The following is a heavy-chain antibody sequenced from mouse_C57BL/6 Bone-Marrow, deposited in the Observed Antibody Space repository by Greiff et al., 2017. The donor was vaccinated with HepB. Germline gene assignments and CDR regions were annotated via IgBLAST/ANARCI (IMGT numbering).Heavy chain of an antibody. CDR1: GYTFTDYN. CDR2: INPNNGGT. Sequence: EVQLQQPGAELVKPGASVKIPCKASGYTFTDYNMDWVKQSHGKSLEWIGDINPNNGGTIYNQKFKGKATLTVDKSSSTAYMELRSLTSEDTAVYYCARRGDYSYAMDYWGQGTSVTVSS. V-gene: IGHV1-18*01. D-gene: IGHD1-1*01. J-gene: IGHJ4*01. CDR3: ARRGDYSYAMDY.